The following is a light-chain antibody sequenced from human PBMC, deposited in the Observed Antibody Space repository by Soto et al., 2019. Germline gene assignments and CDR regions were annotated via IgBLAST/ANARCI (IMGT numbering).Light chain of an antibody. CDR3: SSYTSSSTYV. CDR1: SSDVGGYNY. CDR2: EVS. J-gene: IGLJ1*01. Sequence: QSVLTQPRSVSGSPGQSITISCTGTSSDVGGYNYVSWYQQHPGKAPKLMIYEVSNRPSGVSNRFSGSKSGNTASLTISGLQAEDGADYYCSSYTSSSTYVFGTGTKVTVL. V-gene: IGLV2-14*01.